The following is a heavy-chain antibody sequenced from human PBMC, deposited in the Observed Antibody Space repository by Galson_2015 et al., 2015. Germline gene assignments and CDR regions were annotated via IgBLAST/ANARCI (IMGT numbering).Heavy chain of an antibody. D-gene: IGHD1-20*01. V-gene: IGHV2-5*02. CDR3: AHSGITGTDRGFDY. Sequence: PALVKPTQTLTLTCTFSGFSLSTSGVGVGWIRQPPGKALEWLALIYWDDDKRYSPSLKSRLTITKDTSKNQVVLTMTNMDPVDTATYYCAHSGITGTDRGFDYWGQGTLVTVSS. CDR1: GFSLSTSGVG. CDR2: IYWDDDK. J-gene: IGHJ4*02.